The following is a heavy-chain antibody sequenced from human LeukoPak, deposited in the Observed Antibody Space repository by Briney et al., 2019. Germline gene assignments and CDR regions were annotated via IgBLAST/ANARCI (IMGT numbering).Heavy chain of an antibody. V-gene: IGHV4-59*01. CDR3: ARDRLQLQA. J-gene: IGHJ5*02. D-gene: IGHD5-24*01. CDR1: GGSISNYY. CDR2: IYYTGNT. Sequence: PSETLSLTCTVSGGSISNYYWNCIRQPPGKGLEWIGYIYYTGNTNYIPSLKSRVTISVDTSKIQFSLKLSSVTAADTAVYYCARDRLQLQAWGQGTLVTVSS.